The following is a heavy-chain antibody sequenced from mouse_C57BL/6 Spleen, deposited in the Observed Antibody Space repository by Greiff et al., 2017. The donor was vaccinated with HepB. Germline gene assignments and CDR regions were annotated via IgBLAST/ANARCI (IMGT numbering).Heavy chain of an antibody. CDR2: INYDGSST. J-gene: IGHJ2*01. CDR3: ARGRLTGTYYFDY. V-gene: IGHV5-16*01. D-gene: IGHD4-1*01. Sequence: EVKVEESEGGLVQPGSSMKLSCTASGFTFSDYYMAWVRQVPEKGLEWVANINYDGSSTYYLDSLKSRFIISRDNAKNILYLQMSSLKSEDTATYYCARGRLTGTYYFDYWGQGTTLTVSS. CDR1: GFTFSDYY.